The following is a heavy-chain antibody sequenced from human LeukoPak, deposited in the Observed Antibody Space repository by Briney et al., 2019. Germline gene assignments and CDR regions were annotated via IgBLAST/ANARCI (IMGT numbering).Heavy chain of an antibody. J-gene: IGHJ4*02. CDR2: ISYDGSNK. CDR3: AKDRPRLGYSGYDSYYFDY. CDR1: GFTFSSYG. D-gene: IGHD5-12*01. V-gene: IGHV3-30*18. Sequence: GSLRLSCAASGFTFSSYGMHWVRQAPGKGLEWVAVISYDGSNKYYADSVKGRFTISRDNSKNTLYLQMNSLRAEDTAVYYCAKDRPRLGYSGYDSYYFDYWGQGTLVTVSS.